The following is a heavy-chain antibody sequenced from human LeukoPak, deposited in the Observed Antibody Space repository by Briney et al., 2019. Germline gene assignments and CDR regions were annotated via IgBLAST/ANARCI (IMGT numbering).Heavy chain of an antibody. CDR3: ARDNIDGYNPAYFDF. Sequence: GGSLRLSCAASAFTVSTNYMSWVRQAPGKGLEWVSAIYSGGRTNYTDSVKGRFTISRHNSKNTVHLQMNSLRAEDTAVYYCARDNIDGYNPAYFDFWGQGTLVTVSS. V-gene: IGHV3-53*04. J-gene: IGHJ4*02. CDR2: IYSGGRT. CDR1: AFTVSTNY. D-gene: IGHD5-24*01.